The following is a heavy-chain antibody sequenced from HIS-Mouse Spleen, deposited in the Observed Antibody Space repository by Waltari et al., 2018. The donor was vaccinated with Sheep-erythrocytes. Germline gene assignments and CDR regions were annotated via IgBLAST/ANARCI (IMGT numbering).Heavy chain of an antibody. D-gene: IGHD1-26*01. Sequence: AASGFTFSSYGMHWVRQAPGKGLEWVAVISYDGSNKYYADSVKCRFTISRDNSKNTLYLQMNSLRAEDTAVYYCAKRYSGSYYYYYYYGMDVWGQGTTVTVSS. V-gene: IGHV3-30*18. J-gene: IGHJ6*02. CDR3: AKRYSGSYYYYYYYGMDV. CDR2: ISYDGSNK. CDR1: GFTFSSYG.